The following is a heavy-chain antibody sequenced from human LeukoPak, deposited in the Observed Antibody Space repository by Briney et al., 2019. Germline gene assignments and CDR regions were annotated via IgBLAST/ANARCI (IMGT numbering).Heavy chain of an antibody. CDR2: INPHSGGT. Sequence: ASVKVSCKASGYTFTGYYIHWVRQAPGQGLEWMGWINPHSGGTNYAQKFQGGVTMTRDTSITTAYMELSSLRSDDTAVYYCARDVGEYCSSTDCYASHYWGQGTLVTVSS. V-gene: IGHV1-2*02. CDR1: GYTFTGYY. D-gene: IGHD2-2*01. J-gene: IGHJ4*02. CDR3: ARDVGEYCSSTDCYASHY.